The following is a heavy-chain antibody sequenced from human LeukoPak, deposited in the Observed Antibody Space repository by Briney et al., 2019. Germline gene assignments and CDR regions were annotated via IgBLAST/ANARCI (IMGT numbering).Heavy chain of an antibody. D-gene: IGHD6-19*01. V-gene: IGHV1-8*01. CDR2: MNPNSGNT. Sequence: ASVKVSCKASGYTFTSYDINWVRQATGQGLEWMGWMNPNSGNTGYAQKFQGRVTMTRNTSISTACMELSSLRSEGAAVYYCARGIAVAGRGKVYWGQGTLVTVSS. J-gene: IGHJ4*02. CDR3: ARGIAVAGRGKVY. CDR1: GYTFTSYD.